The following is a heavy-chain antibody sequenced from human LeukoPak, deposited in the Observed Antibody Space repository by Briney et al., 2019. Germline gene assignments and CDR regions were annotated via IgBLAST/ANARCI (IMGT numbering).Heavy chain of an antibody. CDR2: INHSGST. CDR3: ASLVYYYDSSGYYHSFDY. J-gene: IGHJ4*02. CDR1: GGSFSGYY. Sequence: TSETLSLTCAVYGGSFSGYYWSWIRQPPGKGLEWIGEINHSGSTNYNPSLKGRVTISVDTSKNQFSLKLSSVTAADTAVYYCASLVYYYDSSGYYHSFDYWGQGTLVTVSS. D-gene: IGHD3-22*01. V-gene: IGHV4-34*01.